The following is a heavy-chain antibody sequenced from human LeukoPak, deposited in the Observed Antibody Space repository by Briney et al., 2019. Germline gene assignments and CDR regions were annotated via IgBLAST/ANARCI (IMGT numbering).Heavy chain of an antibody. J-gene: IGHJ4*02. D-gene: IGHD4-23*01. CDR1: GYTFTNYG. CDR3: ARQGYGGHSQGAADY. CDR2: ISANNGNR. Sequence: ASVKVSCKASGYTFTNYGISGVRQAPGQGLEWMGWISANNGNRNYAQKLQDRVSMTTDTSTSTAYMELRSLRSDDTAVYYCARQGYGGHSQGAADYWGQGTLVTVSS. V-gene: IGHV1-18*01.